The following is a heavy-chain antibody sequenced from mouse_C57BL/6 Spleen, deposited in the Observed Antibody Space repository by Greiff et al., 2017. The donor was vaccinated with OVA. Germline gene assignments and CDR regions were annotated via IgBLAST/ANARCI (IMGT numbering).Heavy chain of an antibody. CDR2: INPNYGGT. Sequence: EVQLQQSGPELVKPGASVKISCKASGYTFTDYYMNWVKQSHGKSLEWIGDINPNYGGTSYNQKFKGKATLTVDKSSSTAYKELRSLTSEDSAVYYCARKGNCSAMDYWGQGTSVTVSS. D-gene: IGHD2-1*01. J-gene: IGHJ4*01. CDR3: ARKGNCSAMDY. CDR1: GYTFTDYY. V-gene: IGHV1-26*01.